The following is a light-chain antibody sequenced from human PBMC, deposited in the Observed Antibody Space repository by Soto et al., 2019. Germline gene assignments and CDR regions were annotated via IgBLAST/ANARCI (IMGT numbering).Light chain of an antibody. Sequence: DIQMTQSPSTLSASVGDRVTITCRASQNIGARLAWYQQKPGQGPKLLIYRASNLESGVPSRFSGSGSGTQFTLAISGLQPDDFATYYCQQYNSYSHVYTFGQGTKVDIK. CDR1: QNIGAR. J-gene: IGKJ2*01. CDR2: RAS. CDR3: QQYNSYSHVYT. V-gene: IGKV1-5*03.